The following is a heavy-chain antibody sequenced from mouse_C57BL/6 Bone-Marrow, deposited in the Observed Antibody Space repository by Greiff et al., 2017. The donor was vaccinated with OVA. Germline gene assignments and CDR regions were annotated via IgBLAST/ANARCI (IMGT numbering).Heavy chain of an antibody. V-gene: IGHV1-59*01. D-gene: IGHD1-1*01. J-gene: IGHJ2*01. CDR3: ARPVYYGSPHFDY. Sequence: QVQLQQPGAELVRPGTSVKLSCKSSGYTFTSYWMHWVKQRPGPGLEWIGVIDPSDSYTNYNQKFKGKATLTVDTSSSTAYMQLSSLTSEDSAVYYCARPVYYGSPHFDYWGQGTTLTVSS. CDR1: GYTFTSYW. CDR2: IDPSDSYT.